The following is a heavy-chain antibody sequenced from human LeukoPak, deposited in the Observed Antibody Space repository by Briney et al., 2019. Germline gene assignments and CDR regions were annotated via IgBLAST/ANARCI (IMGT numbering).Heavy chain of an antibody. V-gene: IGHV4-39*01. J-gene: IGHJ5*02. Sequence: SETLSLTRTVSGGSISSSSYYWGWIRQPPGKGLEWIGSIYYSGSTYYNPSLKSRVTISVDTSKNQFSLKLSSVTAADTAVYYCARLALYCSSTSCGSDPWGQGTLVTVSS. CDR2: IYYSGST. D-gene: IGHD2-2*01. CDR3: ARLALYCSSTSCGSDP. CDR1: GGSISSSSYY.